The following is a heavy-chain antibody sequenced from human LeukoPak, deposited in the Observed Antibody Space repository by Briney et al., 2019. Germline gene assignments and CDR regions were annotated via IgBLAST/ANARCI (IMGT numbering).Heavy chain of an antibody. Sequence: ASVKVSCKASGYTFTSYGISWVRQAPGQGLEWMGWISAYNGNTNYAQKLQGRVTMTTDTSTSTAHMELRSLRSDDTAVYYCARDGGTAGYSSGSDYWGQGTLVTVSS. CDR3: ARDGGTAGYSSGSDY. V-gene: IGHV1-18*01. CDR1: GYTFTSYG. CDR2: ISAYNGNT. J-gene: IGHJ4*02. D-gene: IGHD5-18*01.